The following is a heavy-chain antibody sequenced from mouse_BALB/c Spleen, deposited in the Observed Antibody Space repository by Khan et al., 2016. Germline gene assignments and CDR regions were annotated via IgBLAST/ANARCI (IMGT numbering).Heavy chain of an antibody. V-gene: IGHV3-1*02. CDR3: ARYYYAGAPWFAY. D-gene: IGHD1-1*01. CDR2: IHYSGST. Sequence: EVQLQESGPDLVKPSQSLSLTCTVTGFSITSDYSWHWIRQFPGNKLEWMGYIHYSGSTNYNPSLKSRISITRDTFKNQFFLPLNSVTTEDTATFYCARYYYAGAPWFAYWGQGTLVTVSA. J-gene: IGHJ3*01. CDR1: GFSITSDYS.